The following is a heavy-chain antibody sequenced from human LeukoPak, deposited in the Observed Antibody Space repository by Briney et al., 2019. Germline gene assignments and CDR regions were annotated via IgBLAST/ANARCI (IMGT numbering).Heavy chain of an antibody. D-gene: IGHD3-22*01. CDR1: GFAFNSQT. J-gene: IGHJ4*02. CDR3: AKDKFDYDSTGYPYDY. Sequence: GGSLRLSCAASGFAFNSQTMSWVRQAPGKGLEWVSSIGGSGSATFYADSVRGRFTVSRDNAKNSLFLQLNSLRAEDSAVYYCAKDKFDYDSTGYPYDYWGQGVLVTVSS. V-gene: IGHV3-21*06. CDR2: IGGSGSAT.